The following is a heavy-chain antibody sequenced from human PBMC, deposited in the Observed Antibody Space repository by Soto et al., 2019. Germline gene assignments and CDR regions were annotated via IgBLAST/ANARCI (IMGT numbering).Heavy chain of an antibody. D-gene: IGHD2-2*01. CDR1: GGSISSYY. Sequence: SETLSLTCTVSGGSISSYYWSWIRQPPGRGLEWIGYLYYSESTNYNPSLKSRVTISVDTSKNQFSLKLSSVAAADTAVYYCARHYLTVPAAAAFDIWGQGAMVTVSS. CDR3: ARHYLTVPAAAAFDI. V-gene: IGHV4-59*08. CDR2: LYYSEST. J-gene: IGHJ3*02.